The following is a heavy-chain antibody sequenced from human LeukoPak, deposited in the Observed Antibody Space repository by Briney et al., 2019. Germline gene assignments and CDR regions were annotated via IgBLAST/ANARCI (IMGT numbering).Heavy chain of an antibody. CDR3: ARGINIAAAGIDY. Sequence: SETLSLTCTVSGGSISSNSYYWGWIRQPPGKGLEWIGSIFYGGSTYSNPSLKSRVTISVDTSKNQFSLKLSSVTAADTAVYYCARGINIAAAGIDYWGQGTLVTVSS. D-gene: IGHD6-13*01. J-gene: IGHJ4*02. CDR1: GGSISSNSYY. CDR2: IFYGGST. V-gene: IGHV4-39*07.